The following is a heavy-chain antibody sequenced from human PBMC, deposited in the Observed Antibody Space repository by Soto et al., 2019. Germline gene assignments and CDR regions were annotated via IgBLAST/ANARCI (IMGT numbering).Heavy chain of an antibody. J-gene: IGHJ4*02. CDR1: GGSIASDNW. CDR2: MYHSGTT. CDR3: ARDRTGTAQFDY. V-gene: IGHV4-4*02. D-gene: IGHD1-7*01. Sequence: SETLSLTCTFSGGSIASDNWWTWVRQPPGRGLEWIGEMYHSGTTNYSPSLKSRVTILIDESKNQFSLKLTSVTAADTARYYCARDRTGTAQFDYWGQGXLVTVSS.